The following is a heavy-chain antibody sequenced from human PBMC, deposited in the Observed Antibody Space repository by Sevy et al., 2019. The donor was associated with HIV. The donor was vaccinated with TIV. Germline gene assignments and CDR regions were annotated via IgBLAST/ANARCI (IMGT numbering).Heavy chain of an antibody. CDR2: FKRKADGGTL. Sequence: GGSLRLSCTASGFTFTDYAMNWVRQSPGQGLEWVAFFKRKADGGTLDHAASVKGRFTISRDDSKNIAYLQMNDLKTEDTGVYYCTRGKGAQSVFDYWGQGALVTVSS. D-gene: IGHD3-16*01. CDR3: TRGKGAQSVFDY. J-gene: IGHJ4*02. CDR1: GFTFTDYA. V-gene: IGHV3-49*04.